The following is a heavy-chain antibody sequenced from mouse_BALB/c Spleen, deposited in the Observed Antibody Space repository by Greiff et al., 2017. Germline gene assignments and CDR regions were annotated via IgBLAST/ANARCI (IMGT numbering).Heavy chain of an antibody. V-gene: IGHV7-3*02. CDR2: IRNKANGYTT. J-gene: IGHJ2*01. CDR3: ARGGYGY. CDR1: GFTFTDYY. D-gene: IGHD2-2*01. Sequence: EVKLMESGGGLVQPGGSLRLSCATSGFTFTDYYMSWVRQPPGKALEWLGFIRNKANGYTTEYSASVKGRFTISRDNSQSILYLQMNTLRAEDSATYYCARGGYGYWGQGTTLTVSS.